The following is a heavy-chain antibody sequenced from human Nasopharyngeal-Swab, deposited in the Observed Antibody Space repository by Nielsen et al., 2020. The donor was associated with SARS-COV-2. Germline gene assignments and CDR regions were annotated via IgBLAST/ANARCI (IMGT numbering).Heavy chain of an antibody. D-gene: IGHD6-19*01. CDR1: GFTFSCYS. J-gene: IGHJ4*02. Sequence: GESLKLSCAASGFTFSCYSMSWVRQAPGKGLEWVANIKQDGSEKYYVDSVEGRFTISRDSAKNSLFLQMNSLRAEDTAVYYCARDSSGWYPDLDYWGQGTLVTVSS. CDR2: IKQDGSEK. V-gene: IGHV3-7*01. CDR3: ARDSSGWYPDLDY.